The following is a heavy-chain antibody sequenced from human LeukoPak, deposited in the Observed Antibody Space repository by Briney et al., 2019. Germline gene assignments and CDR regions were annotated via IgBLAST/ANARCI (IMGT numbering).Heavy chain of an antibody. Sequence: PGGSLRLSCEASGFTFSDYKMTWIRQAPGKGLEWVSYISSSGSTIYSADSVKGRFTISRDNAKNSLYLQMNSLRAEDTAVYYCASYYGDSLFDSWGQGTLVTVSS. CDR3: ASYYGDSLFDS. D-gene: IGHD4-17*01. CDR2: ISSSGSTI. V-gene: IGHV3-11*01. CDR1: GFTFSDYK. J-gene: IGHJ4*02.